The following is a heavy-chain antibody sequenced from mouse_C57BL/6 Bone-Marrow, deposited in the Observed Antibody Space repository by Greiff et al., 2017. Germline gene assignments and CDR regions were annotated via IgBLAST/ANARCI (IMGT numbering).Heavy chain of an antibody. CDR3: ARVYDGYLGY. Sequence: EVKLVESGGDLVKPGGSLKLSCAASGFTFSSYGMSWVRQTPDKRLEWVATISSGGSYTYYPDSVKGRFTISRDNAKNTLYLQLSSLKSGDTAMYYCARVYDGYLGYWGQGTTLTVSS. J-gene: IGHJ2*01. V-gene: IGHV5-6*01. CDR2: ISSGGSYT. D-gene: IGHD2-3*01. CDR1: GFTFSSYG.